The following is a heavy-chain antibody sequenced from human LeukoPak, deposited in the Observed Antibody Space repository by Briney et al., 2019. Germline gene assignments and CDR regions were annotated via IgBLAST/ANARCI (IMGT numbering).Heavy chain of an antibody. CDR1: VGTFTIYA. Sequence: SVKVSFKASVGTFTIYAISWVRRATGQGLEWMGGIIPIFGTANYAQKYQGRVTITADESTSTAYMELSSLRSEDTAVYYCARSAGNYYYGSGSYPHWGQGTLVTVSS. V-gene: IGHV1-69*13. J-gene: IGHJ4*02. CDR3: ARSAGNYYYGSGSYPH. D-gene: IGHD3-10*01. CDR2: IIPIFGTA.